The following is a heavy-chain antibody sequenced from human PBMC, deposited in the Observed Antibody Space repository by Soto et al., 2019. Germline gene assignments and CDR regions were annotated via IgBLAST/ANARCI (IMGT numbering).Heavy chain of an antibody. V-gene: IGHV1-8*01. J-gene: IGHJ5*02. CDR2: MNPNTGNA. D-gene: IGHD1-7*01. CDR1: GYTFTSAD. Sequence: QVQLVQSGAEVKKPGASVRLSCKAIGYTFTSADINWVRQTTGQGFEWMGWMNPNTGNAGYAQKFQGRVSMTRDTAISTAYMELTSLTSDDTAVYFCARDVIGTTDRFDPRGQGTLVTVSS. CDR3: ARDVIGTTDRFDP.